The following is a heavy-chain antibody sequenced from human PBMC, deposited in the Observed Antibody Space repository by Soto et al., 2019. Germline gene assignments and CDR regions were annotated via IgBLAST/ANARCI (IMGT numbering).Heavy chain of an antibody. D-gene: IGHD1-7*01. CDR1: GGSVRDGSYY. CDR2: IYHSGST. CDR3: ARYSWNYSFDP. Sequence: SETLPLTCTVSGGSVRDGSYYWAWLRQPPGKGLEWIGHIYHSGSTIYNPSLKSRVTISIDTSKSQFSLNLNSMTAADISVYYCARYSWNYSFDPCCQGTL. V-gene: IGHV4-61*01. J-gene: IGHJ5*02.